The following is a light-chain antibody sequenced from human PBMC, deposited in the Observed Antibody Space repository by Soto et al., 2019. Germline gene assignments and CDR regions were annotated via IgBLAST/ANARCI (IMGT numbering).Light chain of an antibody. CDR1: SSDVGGYEY. J-gene: IGLJ2*01. CDR2: EVI. V-gene: IGLV2-8*01. Sequence: QSALTQPPSASGSPGQSVTISCTGSSSDVGGYEYVSWYQQHPGKAPKLIIYEVIKRPSGVPDRFSGSKSGNTAPLTVSGLQAEDEADYYCSSYAGSNNLHVLFGGGTKLTVL. CDR3: SSYAGSNNLHVL.